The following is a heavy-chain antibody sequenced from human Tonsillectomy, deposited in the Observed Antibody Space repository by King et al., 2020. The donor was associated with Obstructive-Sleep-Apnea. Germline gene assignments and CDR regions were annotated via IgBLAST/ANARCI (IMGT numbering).Heavy chain of an antibody. CDR1: VGSISSCEYF. Sequence: QLQESGPGLVKPSQTLSLSCTVSVGSISSCEYFWSWIRQPPGKGQALVGVIDDSGSTYYNPSLKSRVTISIDTSKNQFSLKLSSWSAADTAVYFCARAVKTYYYDSSGLDYWGQGTLVTVSS. CDR2: IDDSGST. D-gene: IGHD3-22*01. J-gene: IGHJ4*02. V-gene: IGHV4-30-4*01. CDR3: ARAVKTYYYDSSGLDY.